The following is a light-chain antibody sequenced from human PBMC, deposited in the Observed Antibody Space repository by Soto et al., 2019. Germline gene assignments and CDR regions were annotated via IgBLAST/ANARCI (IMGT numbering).Light chain of an antibody. CDR3: QSYDSSLSGYV. V-gene: IGLV1-40*01. CDR1: SSNIGAGYD. Sequence: QSVLPQPPSASVAPGQRVTISCTGRSSNIGAGYDVHWYQQLPGTAPKLLIYGNSNRPSGVPDRFSASKSGTSASLAITGLQAEDEADYYCQSYDSSLSGYVFGTGTKVTVL. J-gene: IGLJ1*01. CDR2: GNS.